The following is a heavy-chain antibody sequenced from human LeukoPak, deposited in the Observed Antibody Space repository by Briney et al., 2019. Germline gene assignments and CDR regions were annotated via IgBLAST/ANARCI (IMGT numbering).Heavy chain of an antibody. V-gene: IGHV4-59*03. CDR1: GGFISNYY. D-gene: IGHD6-6*01. CDR2: IYYSGSS. CDR3: ARHIAARLASGYYYYMDV. J-gene: IGHJ6*03. Sequence: SEALSLTCTVSGGFISNYYWSWIRQSPGKGLEYVGHIYYSGSSTYNPSLKSRVTYSVDTSKNQFSLRLSSVTAADTAVHYCARHIAARLASGYYYYMDVWGKGTTVTVSS.